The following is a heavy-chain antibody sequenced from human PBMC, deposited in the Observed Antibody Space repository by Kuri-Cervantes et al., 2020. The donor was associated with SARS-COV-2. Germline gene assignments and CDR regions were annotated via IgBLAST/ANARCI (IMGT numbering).Heavy chain of an antibody. CDR3: ARDGTVGY. V-gene: IGHV3-48*01. J-gene: IGHJ4*02. CDR2: ISSSSSTI. Sequence: LSLTCAASGFTFSSYSMNWVRQAPGKGLEWVSYISSSSSTIYYADSVKGRLTISRDNAKNSLYLQMDSLRAEDTAVYYCARDGTVGYWGQGTLVTVSS. CDR1: GFTFSSYS. D-gene: IGHD4-23*01.